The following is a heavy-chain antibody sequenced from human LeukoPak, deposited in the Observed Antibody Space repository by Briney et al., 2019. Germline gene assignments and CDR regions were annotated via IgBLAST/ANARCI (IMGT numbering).Heavy chain of an antibody. V-gene: IGHV4-34*01. Sequence: SETLSLTCAVYGGSFSGYYWSWIRQPPGKGLEWIGEINHSGSTNYNPSLKSRVTISVDTSKNQFSLKLSSVTAADTAVYYCARGTLVHCSSTSCYIPYYFDYWGQGTLVTVSS. J-gene: IGHJ4*02. D-gene: IGHD2-2*02. CDR2: INHSGST. CDR3: ARGTLVHCSSTSCYIPYYFDY. CDR1: GGSFSGYY.